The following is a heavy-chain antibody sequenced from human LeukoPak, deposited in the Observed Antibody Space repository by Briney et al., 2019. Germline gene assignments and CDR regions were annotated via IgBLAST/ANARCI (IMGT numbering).Heavy chain of an antibody. CDR3: ARGLGQYDY. V-gene: IGHV4-34*01. CDR1: VEPFSNYF. J-gene: IGHJ4*02. Sequence: SETLSLTCAVYVEPFSNYFWSWIRQSPGKGLEWIGEINHSGSTNYNSSLTSRVTISVDTSKNQFSLNLRSMTAADTAIYYCARGLGQYDYWGQGTLVTASS. CDR2: INHSGST. D-gene: IGHD5-24*01.